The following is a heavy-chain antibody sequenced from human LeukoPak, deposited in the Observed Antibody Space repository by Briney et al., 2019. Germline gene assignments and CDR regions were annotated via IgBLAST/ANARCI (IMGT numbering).Heavy chain of an antibody. J-gene: IGHJ5*02. V-gene: IGHV3-30*02. CDR1: GFTFSSYG. CDR3: ARFIDGDYVYSDWFDP. D-gene: IGHD4-17*01. Sequence: GGSLRLTCAASGFTFSSYGMHWVRQAPGKGLEWVAFIRYDGSNKYYADSVKGRFTISRDNSKNTLYLQMNSLRVEDTAVYYCARFIDGDYVYSDWFDPWGQGTLVTVSS. CDR2: IRYDGSNK.